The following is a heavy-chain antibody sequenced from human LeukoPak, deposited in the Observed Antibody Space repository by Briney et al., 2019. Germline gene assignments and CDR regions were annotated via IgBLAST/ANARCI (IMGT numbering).Heavy chain of an antibody. D-gene: IGHD5-18*01. Sequence: GGSLRLSCAASGFTFSSYGMHWVRQAPGKGLEWEALTWYDGSNKYYADSVKGRFTISRDNSENTLYLQMNSLRAEDTAVYYCARDRGYSYGHPFDYWGQGTLVTVSS. J-gene: IGHJ4*02. V-gene: IGHV3-33*01. CDR2: TWYDGSNK. CDR3: ARDRGYSYGHPFDY. CDR1: GFTFSSYG.